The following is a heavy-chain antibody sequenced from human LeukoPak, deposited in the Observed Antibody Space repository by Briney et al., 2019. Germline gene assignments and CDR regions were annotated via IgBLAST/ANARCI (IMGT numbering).Heavy chain of an antibody. CDR1: GFTFSNYW. D-gene: IGHD3-22*01. CDR2: IKPDGGEK. V-gene: IGHV3-7*01. Sequence: GGSLGLSCAASGFTFSNYWMTWVRQAPGKGLEWVANIKPDGGEKYSVDSVEGRFTISRDNAKNSLYMQMNSLRAEDTALYYCARTHYDDGSAYRSLDYWGQGTLVTVSS. CDR3: ARTHYDDGSAYRSLDY. J-gene: IGHJ4*02.